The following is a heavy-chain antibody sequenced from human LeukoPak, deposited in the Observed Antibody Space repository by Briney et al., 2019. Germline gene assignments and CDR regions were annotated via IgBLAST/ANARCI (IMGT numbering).Heavy chain of an antibody. D-gene: IGHD6-6*01. CDR2: IWYDGSNK. CDR3: ARVHFSSSPYFDY. CDR1: GFIFSSYA. V-gene: IGHV3-33*08. J-gene: IGHJ4*02. Sequence: SGGSLRLSCAASGFIFSSYAMSWVRQAPGKGLEWVAVIWYDGSNKYYADSVKGRFTISRDNSKNTLYLQMNSLRAEDTAVYYCARVHFSSSPYFDYWGQGTLVTVSS.